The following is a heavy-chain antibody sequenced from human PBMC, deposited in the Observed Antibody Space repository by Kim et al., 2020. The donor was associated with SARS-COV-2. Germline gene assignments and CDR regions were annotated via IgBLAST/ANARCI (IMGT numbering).Heavy chain of an antibody. Sequence: SGKGRFTISRDNAKNSLYLQMNSLRAEDTAVYYCARAPVWFGELLPRFDYWGQGTLVTVSS. D-gene: IGHD3-10*01. V-gene: IGHV3-11*04. CDR3: ARAPVWFGELLPRFDY. J-gene: IGHJ4*02.